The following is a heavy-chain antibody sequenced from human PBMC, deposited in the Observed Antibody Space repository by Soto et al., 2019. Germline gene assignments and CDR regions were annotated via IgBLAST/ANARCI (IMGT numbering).Heavy chain of an antibody. CDR3: ARIDGSGSYYNRYFDQ. V-gene: IGHV3-30-3*01. CDR2: ISCDGSST. D-gene: IGHD3-10*01. CDR1: GFTFSSYA. J-gene: IGHJ4*02. Sequence: GGSLRLSCAASGFTFSSYAVHWVRQAPGKGLEWVAVISCDGSSTYYADSVKGRFTISRDNSKNTLYLQMNSLRAEDTAVYYCARIDGSGSYYNRYFDQWGQGSLVTVSS.